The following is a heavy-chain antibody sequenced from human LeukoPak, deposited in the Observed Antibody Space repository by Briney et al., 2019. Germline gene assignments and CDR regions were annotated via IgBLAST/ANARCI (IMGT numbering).Heavy chain of an antibody. D-gene: IGHD1-26*01. J-gene: IGHJ5*02. CDR3: ARDRGSDSGSYPNWFDP. V-gene: IGHV3-30-3*01. Sequence: GGSLRLSCAASGFTFSSYAMHWVRQAPGKGLEWVAVISYDGSNKYYADSVKGRFTISSDNSKNTLYLQMNSLRAEDTAAYYCARDRGSDSGSYPNWFDPWGQGTLVTVSS. CDR1: GFTFSSYA. CDR2: ISYDGSNK.